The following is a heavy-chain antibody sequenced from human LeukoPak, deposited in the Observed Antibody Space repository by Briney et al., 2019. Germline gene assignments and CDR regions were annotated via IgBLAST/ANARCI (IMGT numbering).Heavy chain of an antibody. J-gene: IGHJ4*02. CDR1: GGSFSGYY. Sequence: SETLSLTCAVYGGSFSGYYWSWIRQPPGKGLEWIGYIYYSGSTNYNPSLKSRVTISVDTSKNQFSLKLSSVTAADTAVYYCARQPIRGGVDYWGQGTLVTVSS. D-gene: IGHD3-10*01. V-gene: IGHV4-59*08. CDR3: ARQPIRGGVDY. CDR2: IYYSGST.